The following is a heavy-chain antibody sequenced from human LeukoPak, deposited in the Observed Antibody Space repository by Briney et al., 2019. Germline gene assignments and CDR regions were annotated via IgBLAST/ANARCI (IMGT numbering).Heavy chain of an antibody. V-gene: IGHV1-46*01. CDR1: GYTFTRYY. CDR2: INTISGAT. CDR3: ARLPYRDGVAQDY. Sequence: ASVNVSCKTSGYTFTRYYMQWVRQAPGHGLEWMGIINTISGATDYAQKFQGRVIMTRDTSTSTVYMELSSLRSEDTAMYYCARLPYRDGVAQDYWGQGTLVTVSP. J-gene: IGHJ4*02. D-gene: IGHD3-16*02.